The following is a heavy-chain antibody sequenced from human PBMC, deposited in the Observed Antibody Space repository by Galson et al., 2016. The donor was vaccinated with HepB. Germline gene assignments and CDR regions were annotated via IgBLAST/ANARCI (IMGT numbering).Heavy chain of an antibody. V-gene: IGHV4-39*01. CDR1: GGPISSSFYY. D-gene: IGHD3-22*01. CDR2: IYPSGST. CDR3: ARGPRVVITTVFDY. J-gene: IGHJ4*02. Sequence: ETLSLTCTFSGGPISSSFYYWGWNRQSPGKGLEWIGSIYPSGSTHYNPSPKSRVTISGDASKNQFSLKVTSVTAADTALFFCARGPRVVITTVFDYWGQGTLLTVSS.